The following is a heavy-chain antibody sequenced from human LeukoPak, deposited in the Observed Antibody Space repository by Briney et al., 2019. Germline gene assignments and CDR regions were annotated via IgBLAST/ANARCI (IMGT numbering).Heavy chain of an antibody. V-gene: IGHV3-23*01. D-gene: IGHD3-16*01. CDR1: GFTLSSYA. CDR3: AEDLYTGSWYNGMDV. CDR2: ISGSGGNT. J-gene: IGHJ6*02. Sequence: GGSLRLSCAASGFTLSSYAISWLRQAPGKGLEWVSAISGSGGNTYYADSVKGRFTISRDNSKNTLYLQMNSLRAEDTAVYYCAEDLYTGSWYNGMDVWGQGTTVTVSS.